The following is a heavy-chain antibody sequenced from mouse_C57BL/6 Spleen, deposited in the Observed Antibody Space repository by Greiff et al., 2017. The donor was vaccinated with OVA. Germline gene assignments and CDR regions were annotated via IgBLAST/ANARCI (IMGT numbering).Heavy chain of an antibody. CDR2: ISGGGGNT. CDR1: GFTFSSYT. J-gene: IGHJ3*01. V-gene: IGHV5-9*01. CDR3: ARHGGYSSFAY. D-gene: IGHD2-3*01. Sequence: EVMLVESGGGLVKPGGSLKLSCAASGFTFSSYTMSWVRQTPEKRLEWVATISGGGGNTYYPDSVKGRSTISRDNAKNTLYLQISSLRSEDTAVYYCARHGGYSSFAYWGQGTLVTVSA.